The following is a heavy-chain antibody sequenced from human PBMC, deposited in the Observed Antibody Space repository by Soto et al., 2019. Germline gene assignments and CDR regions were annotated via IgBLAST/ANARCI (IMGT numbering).Heavy chain of an antibody. D-gene: IGHD5-18*01. CDR1: GGSFSGYY. J-gene: IGHJ5*02. Sequence: SETLSLTCAVYGGSFSGYYWSWIRQPPGKGLEWIGEINHSGSTNYNPSLKSRVTISVDTSKNQFSLKLSSVTAADTAVYYCARGVDTAMEFDPWGQGTLVTVS. CDR2: INHSGST. V-gene: IGHV4-34*01. CDR3: ARGVDTAMEFDP.